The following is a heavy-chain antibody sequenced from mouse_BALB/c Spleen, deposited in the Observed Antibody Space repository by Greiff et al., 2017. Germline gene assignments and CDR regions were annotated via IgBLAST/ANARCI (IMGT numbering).Heavy chain of an antibody. V-gene: IGHV1S29*02. J-gene: IGHJ1*01. D-gene: IGHD1-1*01. CDR1: GFNIKDYY. CDR2: IYPYNGGT. CDR3: AREGSSPYWYFDV. Sequence: VQLQQSGAELVRPGALVKLSCKASGFNIKDYYMHWVKQSHGKSLEWIGYIYPYNGGTGYNQKFKSKATLTVDNSSSTAYMELRSLTSEDSAVYYCAREGSSPYWYFDVWGAGTTVTVSS.